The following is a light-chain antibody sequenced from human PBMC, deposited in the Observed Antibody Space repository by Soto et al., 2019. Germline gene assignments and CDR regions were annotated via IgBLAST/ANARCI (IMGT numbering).Light chain of an antibody. CDR1: QSISSW. Sequence: DIQMTQSPSTLSASVGDRVTITCRASQSISSWLAWYQQKPGKASKLLIYKASSLESGVPSRFSGSGSGTEFTLTISSLQPDDFATYYCQQYNSYPSAFGQGTKVDIK. V-gene: IGKV1-5*03. CDR3: QQYNSYPSA. J-gene: IGKJ1*01. CDR2: KAS.